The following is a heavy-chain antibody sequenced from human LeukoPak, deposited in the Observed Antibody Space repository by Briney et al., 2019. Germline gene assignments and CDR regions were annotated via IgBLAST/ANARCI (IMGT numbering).Heavy chain of an antibody. CDR3: AKAYSSGWYSFDY. Sequence: GGSLRLSCAASGFTFSSYAMSWVSQAPGKGLEWVSGISGSGGSTYYADSVKGRFTISRDNSKNTLYLQMNSLRADDTAVYYCAKAYSSGWYSFDYWGQGTLVTVSS. J-gene: IGHJ4*02. CDR2: ISGSGGST. V-gene: IGHV3-23*01. D-gene: IGHD6-19*01. CDR1: GFTFSSYA.